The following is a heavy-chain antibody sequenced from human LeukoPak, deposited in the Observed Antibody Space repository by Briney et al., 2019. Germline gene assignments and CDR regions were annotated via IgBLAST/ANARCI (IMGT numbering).Heavy chain of an antibody. V-gene: IGHV4-59*01. CDR3: ARGTRSHIAVAGTSFDY. Sequence: SETLSLTCTVSGGSISSYYWSWIRQPPGKGLEWIGYIYYSGSTNYNPSLKSRVTISVDTSKNQFSLKLSSVTAADTAVYYCARGTRSHIAVAGTSFDYWGQGTLVTVSS. CDR1: GGSISSYY. CDR2: IYYSGST. D-gene: IGHD6-19*01. J-gene: IGHJ4*02.